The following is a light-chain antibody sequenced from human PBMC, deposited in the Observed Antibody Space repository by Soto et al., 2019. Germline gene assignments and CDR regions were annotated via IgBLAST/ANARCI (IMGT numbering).Light chain of an antibody. J-gene: IGLJ3*02. CDR1: SSNIGAGYD. V-gene: IGLV1-40*01. CDR2: GNS. CDR3: QSYDSSWRV. Sequence: QSVLTQPPSVSGAPGQRVTISCTGSSSNIGAGYDVHWYQQLPGTAPKLLIYGNSNRPSGVPDRFSGSKSCTSASLAITGLQAEDEADYYCQSYDSSWRVFGGGTKLTVL.